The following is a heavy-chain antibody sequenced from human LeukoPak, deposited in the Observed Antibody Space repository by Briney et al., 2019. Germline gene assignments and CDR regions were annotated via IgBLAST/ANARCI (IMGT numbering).Heavy chain of an antibody. CDR3: ARAYSGYDSGDYYYYYMDV. Sequence: ASVKVSCKASGGTFSSYAISWVRQAPGQGLEWMGGVIPIFGTANYAQKFQGRVTITADESTSTAYMELSSLRSEDTAVYYCARAYSGYDSGDYYYYYMDVWGKGTTVTVSS. CDR1: GGTFSSYA. V-gene: IGHV1-69*13. CDR2: VIPIFGTA. D-gene: IGHD5-12*01. J-gene: IGHJ6*03.